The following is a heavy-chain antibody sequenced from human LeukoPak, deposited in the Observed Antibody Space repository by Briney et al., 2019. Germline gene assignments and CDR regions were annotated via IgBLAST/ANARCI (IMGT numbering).Heavy chain of an antibody. J-gene: IGHJ4*02. V-gene: IGHV3-7*01. D-gene: IGHD5-18*01. CDR3: ADLGYSD. CDR1: GLPYSSSW. Sequence: GGPLSLSCVASGLPYSSSWMTWARQPPGKGLEWVATIKDDGSDKYYVDSVKGRFSISRDNAKSSLYLQMNSLRLEDTAMYYCADLGYSDWGQGTLVTVSS. CDR2: IKDDGSDK.